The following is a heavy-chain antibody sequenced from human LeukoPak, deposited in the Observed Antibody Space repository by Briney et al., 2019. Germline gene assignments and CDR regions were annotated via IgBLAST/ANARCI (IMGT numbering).Heavy chain of an antibody. V-gene: IGHV3-23*01. J-gene: IGHJ5*02. D-gene: IGHD2-15*01. CDR3: AKDPRPVVVLWDWFDP. CDR1: GFTFSSYA. CDR2: ISGSGGST. Sequence: GGSLRLSCAASGFTFSSYAMSWVRQAPGKGLEWVSAISGSGGSTYYADSVKGRFTISRDNSKNTLYLQMNSQRAEDTAVYYCAKDPRPVVVLWDWFDPWGQGTLVTVSS.